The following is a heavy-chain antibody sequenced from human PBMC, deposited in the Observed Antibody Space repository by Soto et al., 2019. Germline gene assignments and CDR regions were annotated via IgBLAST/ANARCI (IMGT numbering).Heavy chain of an antibody. J-gene: IGHJ4*02. CDR3: TTEGGRYCSGGSCYS. Sequence: EVQLVESGGGLVKPGGSLRLSCAASGFTFSNAWMSWVRQAPGQGLEWVGRIKSKTDGGTTDYAAPVKGRFTISRDDSKNTLYLQMNSLKTEDTAVYYCTTEGGRYCSGGSCYSWGQGTLVTVSS. CDR1: GFTFSNAW. CDR2: IKSKTDGGTT. D-gene: IGHD2-15*01. V-gene: IGHV3-15*01.